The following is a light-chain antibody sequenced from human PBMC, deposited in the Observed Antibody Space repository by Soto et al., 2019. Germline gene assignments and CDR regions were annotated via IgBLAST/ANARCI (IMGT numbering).Light chain of an antibody. CDR2: AAS. V-gene: IGKV1-39*01. CDR3: QQSYSSPRA. CDR1: QSISTY. J-gene: IGKJ1*01. Sequence: DIQMTQSPSSLSASVGDRVTITCRASQSISTYLNWYQQKPGKAPNLLIYAASSLQSGVPSRFSGGGSGTDFTLSISDLQPEDFATYSCQQSYSSPRAFGQGTKVEIK.